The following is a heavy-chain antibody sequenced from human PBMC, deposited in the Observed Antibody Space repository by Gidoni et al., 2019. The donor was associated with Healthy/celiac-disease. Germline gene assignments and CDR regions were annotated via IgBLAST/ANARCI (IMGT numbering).Heavy chain of an antibody. CDR2: IYTSGRT. D-gene: IGHD4-17*01. J-gene: IGHJ4*02. Sequence: QVQLQESGPGLVKPSETLSLTCTVSGVSISSYYWSWIRQPAGKGLEWIGRIYTSGRTNYNPSLKSRVTMSVDTSKNQFSLKLSSVTAADTAVYYCARDGRIYGDYGVYYFDYWGQGTLVTVSS. V-gene: IGHV4-4*07. CDR3: ARDGRIYGDYGVYYFDY. CDR1: GVSISSYY.